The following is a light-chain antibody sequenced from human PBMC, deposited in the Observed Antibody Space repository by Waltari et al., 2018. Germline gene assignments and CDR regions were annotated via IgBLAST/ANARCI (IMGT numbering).Light chain of an antibody. J-gene: IGKJ1*01. CDR2: GAS. CDR1: QSVSNNY. V-gene: IGKV3-20*01. CDR3: QHYVTSPWT. Sequence: DIVLTQSPGTLSLSPGERATLSCRASQSVSNNYLAWYHQKPAQAPRLLIYGASSRATGIPDRFSGSGSGADFTLTISRLEAEDFGVYYCQHYVTSPWTFGQGTKVEIK.